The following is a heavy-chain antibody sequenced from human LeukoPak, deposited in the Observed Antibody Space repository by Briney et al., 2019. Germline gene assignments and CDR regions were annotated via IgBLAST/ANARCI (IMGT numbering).Heavy chain of an antibody. D-gene: IGHD5-18*01. CDR2: IYYSGST. CDR3: ARRTQLSYYYYGMDV. CDR1: NGSISTSSYY. Sequence: SETLSLTCAVSNGSISTSSYYWGWIRQPPGKDLEWIGCIYYSGSTYHNPSLKSRVTISLDTSRNQRSLKLSSVTAADTTVYYCARRTQLSYYYYGMDVWGQGTTVTVSS. J-gene: IGHJ6*02. V-gene: IGHV4-39*01.